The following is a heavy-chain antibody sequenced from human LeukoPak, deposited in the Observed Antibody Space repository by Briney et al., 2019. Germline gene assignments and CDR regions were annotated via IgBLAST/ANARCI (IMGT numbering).Heavy chain of an antibody. V-gene: IGHV1-69*13. D-gene: IGHD2-2*01. J-gene: IGHJ3*02. Sequence: ASVKVSCKASGGTFSSYAISWVRQAPGQGLEWMGGIIHIFGTANYAQKFQGRVTITADESTSTAYMELSSLRSEDTAVYYCAREGDSGCSSTSCSQAYAFDIWGQGTMVTVSS. CDR3: AREGDSGCSSTSCSQAYAFDI. CDR1: GGTFSSYA. CDR2: IIHIFGTA.